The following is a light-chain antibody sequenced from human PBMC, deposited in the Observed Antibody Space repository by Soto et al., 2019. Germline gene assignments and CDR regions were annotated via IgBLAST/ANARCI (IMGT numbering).Light chain of an antibody. Sequence: QSALTQPASVSGSPGQSITVSCTGASSDIGDYNYVSWYQQHPGKAPKLMIFEVSHRPSGVSTRLSGSKSDNTASLTISGLQAEDEADYYCISYTSNSLYVFGTGTKLTVL. J-gene: IGLJ1*01. CDR3: ISYTSNSLYV. CDR2: EVS. CDR1: SSDIGDYNY. V-gene: IGLV2-14*01.